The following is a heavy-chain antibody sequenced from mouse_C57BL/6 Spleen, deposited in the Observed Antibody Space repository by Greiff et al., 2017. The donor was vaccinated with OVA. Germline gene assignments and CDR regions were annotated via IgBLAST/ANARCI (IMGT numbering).Heavy chain of an antibody. CDR2: IDPSDSCT. CDR3: ARVKTVVPNN. Sequence: QVQLQQPGAELVKPGASVKLSCKASGYTFTSYWMQWVKQRPGRGLEWIGEIDPSDSCTNYNQKFKGKATLTVDTSSSTAYMQLSSLTSEDSAVYYCARVKTVVPNNWGQGTTLTVSA. J-gene: IGHJ2*01. V-gene: IGHV1-50*01. D-gene: IGHD1-1*02. CDR1: GYTFTSYW.